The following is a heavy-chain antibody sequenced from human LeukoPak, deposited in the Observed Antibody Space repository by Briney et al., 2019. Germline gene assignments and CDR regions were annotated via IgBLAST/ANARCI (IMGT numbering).Heavy chain of an antibody. CDR1: GGSISSYY. V-gene: IGHV4-4*07. CDR3: ARDGNYDSSGYLSKDAFDI. Sequence: SETLSLTCTVSGGSISSYYWSWIRQPAGKGLEWIGRIYTSGSTNYNPSLKSRVTMSVDTSKNQFSLKLGSVTAADTAVYYCARDGNYDSSGYLSKDAFDIWGQGTMVTVSS. CDR2: IYTSGST. D-gene: IGHD3-22*01. J-gene: IGHJ3*02.